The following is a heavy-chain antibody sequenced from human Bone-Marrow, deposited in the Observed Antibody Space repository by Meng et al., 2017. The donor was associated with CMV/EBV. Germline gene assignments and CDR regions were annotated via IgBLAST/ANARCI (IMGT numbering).Heavy chain of an antibody. CDR1: GFTFSSYW. CDR2: ISWNSGSI. Sequence: SLKISCAASGFTFSSYWMHWVRQAPGKGLEWVSGISWNSGSIGYADSVKGRFTISRDNAKNSLYLQMNSLRAEDMALYYCAKDILGELPPGGMDVWGQGTTVTVSS. V-gene: IGHV3-9*03. CDR3: AKDILGELPPGGMDV. J-gene: IGHJ6*02. D-gene: IGHD3-16*01.